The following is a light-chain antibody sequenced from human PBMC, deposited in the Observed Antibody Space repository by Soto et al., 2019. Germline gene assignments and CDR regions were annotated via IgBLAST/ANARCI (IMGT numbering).Light chain of an antibody. CDR3: QSYDSSLSGKV. J-gene: IGLJ1*01. V-gene: IGLV1-40*01. CDR2: GNS. Sequence: QSVLTQPPSVSGAPGQRVTISCTGSSSNIGAGYDVHWYQQLPGTAPNLLIYGNSNRPSGVPDRFSASKSGTSASLAITGLQAEDEADYYCQSYDSSLSGKVFGTGTKVTVL. CDR1: SSNIGAGYD.